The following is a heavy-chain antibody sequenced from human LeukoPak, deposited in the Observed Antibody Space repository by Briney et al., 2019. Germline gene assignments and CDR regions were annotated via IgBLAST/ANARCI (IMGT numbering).Heavy chain of an antibody. CDR2: ISGSGGST. CDR1: GFTFSSYA. CDR3: AKGYPEFDY. D-gene: IGHD1-14*01. Sequence: GGSLRLSYAASGFTFSSYAMSWVRQAPGKGLEWVSSISGSGGSTYYAGSVKGRFTLSRDNSKNTLYLLMNSLRAEDTAVYYCAKGYPEFDYWGQGTLVTVSS. J-gene: IGHJ4*02. V-gene: IGHV3-23*01.